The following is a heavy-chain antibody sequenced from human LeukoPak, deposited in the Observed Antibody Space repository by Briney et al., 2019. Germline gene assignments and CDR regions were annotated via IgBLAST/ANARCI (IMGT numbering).Heavy chain of an antibody. CDR3: AKAAPFPTYVADPTGGWFDP. J-gene: IGHJ5*02. V-gene: IGHV3-23*01. Sequence: GASLRLSCAASGFTFSSYAMSWVCQAPGKGLEWVSAISGSGGSTYYADSVKGRFTISRDNSKNTLYLQMNSLRAEDTAVYYCAKAAPFPTYVADPTGGWFDPWGQGTLVTVSS. CDR2: ISGSGGST. CDR1: GFTFSSYA. D-gene: IGHD2-15*01.